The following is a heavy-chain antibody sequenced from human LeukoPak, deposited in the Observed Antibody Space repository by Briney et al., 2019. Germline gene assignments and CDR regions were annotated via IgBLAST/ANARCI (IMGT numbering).Heavy chain of an antibody. CDR2: IKQDGSEK. V-gene: IGHV3-7*01. D-gene: IGHD1-26*01. Sequence: PGGSLRLSCAASGFTFSSYGMSWVRQAPGKGLEWVANIKQDGSEKYYVDSVKGRFTISRDNAKNSLYLQLNSLRAEDTAVYFCARDKIVGATHFDLWGRGTLVTVSS. J-gene: IGHJ2*01. CDR3: ARDKIVGATHFDL. CDR1: GFTFSSYG.